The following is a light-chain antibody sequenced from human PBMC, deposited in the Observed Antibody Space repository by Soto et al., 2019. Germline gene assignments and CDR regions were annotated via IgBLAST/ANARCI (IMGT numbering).Light chain of an antibody. CDR1: QRISRS. CDR2: DTS. CDR3: QQRDSWPRT. Sequence: EIVLTQSPATLSLSPGERATLSCRASQRISRSLAWYQHKPGQAPRLLIFDTSNRATGIPARFSGSGSGTDFTLTISSLEPEDFAFYYCQQRDSWPRTFGQGTKVEIK. V-gene: IGKV3-11*01. J-gene: IGKJ1*01.